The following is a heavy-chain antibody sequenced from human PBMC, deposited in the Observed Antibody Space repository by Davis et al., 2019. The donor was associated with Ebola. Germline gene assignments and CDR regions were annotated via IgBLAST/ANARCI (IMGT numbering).Heavy chain of an antibody. Sequence: PGGSLRLSCAASGFTFDDYAMHWVRQAPGKGLEWVSGISWNSGSIGYADSVKGRFTISRDNAKNSLYLQMNSLRAEDTALYYCAKDMPPREEQWLANFDYWGQGTLVTVSS. CDR1: GFTFDDYA. D-gene: IGHD6-19*01. V-gene: IGHV3-9*01. J-gene: IGHJ4*02. CDR3: AKDMPPREEQWLANFDY. CDR2: ISWNSGSI.